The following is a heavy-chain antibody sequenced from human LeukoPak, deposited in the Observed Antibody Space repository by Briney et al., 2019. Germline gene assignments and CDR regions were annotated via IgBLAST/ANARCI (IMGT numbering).Heavy chain of an antibody. D-gene: IGHD1-26*01. J-gene: IGHJ4*02. CDR1: GFTFSDYN. Sequence: PGGSLRLSCAASGFTFSDYNMRWIRQAPGKGLEWLSGIYSGGSTYYTDSVKGRFTISRDSSTNTLHLQVNSLRADDTAVYYCATRRDSGSYLVYWGQGTLVTVSS. CDR2: IYSGGST. CDR3: ATRRDSGSYLVY. V-gene: IGHV3-53*01.